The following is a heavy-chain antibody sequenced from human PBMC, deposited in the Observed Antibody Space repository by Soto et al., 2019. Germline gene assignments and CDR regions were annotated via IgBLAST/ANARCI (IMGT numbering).Heavy chain of an antibody. J-gene: IGHJ5*02. Sequence: SETLSLTCTVSGGSISSGGYYWSWIRQHPGKGLEWIGYIYYSGSTYYNPSLKSRVTISVDTSKNQFSLKLSSVTAADTAVFYCARDRVVPAARGYWLDPWGQGTLVTVSS. D-gene: IGHD2-2*01. CDR2: IYYSGST. CDR1: GGSISSGGYY. CDR3: ARDRVVPAARGYWLDP. V-gene: IGHV4-31*03.